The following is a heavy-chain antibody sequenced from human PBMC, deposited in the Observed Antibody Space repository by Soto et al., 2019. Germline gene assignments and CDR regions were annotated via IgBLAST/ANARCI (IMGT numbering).Heavy chain of an antibody. V-gene: IGHV3-53*01. J-gene: IGHJ6*02. D-gene: IGHD5-12*01. CDR1: GFTVSSNY. CDR2: IYTGGSA. Sequence: GGSLRLSCAASGFTVSSNYMNWVRQAPGKGLEWVSVIYTGGSAFYADAVKGRFTISRDAFKKTLYLQMNSLRAEDTAVYYCARGVGYNNDYGMDVWSQGTTVTVSS. CDR3: ARGVGYNNDYGMDV.